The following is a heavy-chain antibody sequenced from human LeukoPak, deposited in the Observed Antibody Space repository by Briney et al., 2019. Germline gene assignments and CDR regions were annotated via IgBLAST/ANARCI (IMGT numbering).Heavy chain of an antibody. Sequence: SETLSLTCAVYGGPFSAYWSWIRQPPGKGLEWIGEINQSGSTNYNPSLKSRVTISVDTSKNQFSLKLSSVTAADTAVYYCAREDSSSWDAFDIWGQGTMVTVSS. CDR3: AREDSSSWDAFDI. J-gene: IGHJ3*02. D-gene: IGHD6-13*01. CDR1: GGPFSAY. V-gene: IGHV4-34*01. CDR2: INQSGST.